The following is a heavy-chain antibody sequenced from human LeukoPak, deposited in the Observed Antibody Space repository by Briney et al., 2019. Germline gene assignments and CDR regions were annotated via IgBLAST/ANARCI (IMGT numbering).Heavy chain of an antibody. J-gene: IGHJ4*02. CDR1: GFTFSSYS. D-gene: IGHD6-6*01. CDR3: VGEGRQLALFDY. CDR2: ISSSSNYI. Sequence: GGSLRLSCAASGFTFSSYSMNWVRQAPGKGLEWVSSISSSSNYIYYADSVKGRFTISRDNAKESLYLQMNSLRVEDTAVYYCVGEGRQLALFDYWGQGTLVTVSS. V-gene: IGHV3-21*01.